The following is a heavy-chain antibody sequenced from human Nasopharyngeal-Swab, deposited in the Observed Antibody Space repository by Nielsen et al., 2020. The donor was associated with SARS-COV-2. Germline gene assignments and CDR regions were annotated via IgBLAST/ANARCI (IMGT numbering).Heavy chain of an antibody. CDR1: GYSFRTYG. V-gene: IGHV3-74*01. D-gene: IGHD5-12*01. CDR3: ARGLDIVATIDY. J-gene: IGHJ4*02. CDR2: INSDGSSK. Sequence: GESLKISCVASGYSFRTYGMSWVRQAPGKGLEWVSRINSDGSSKSYGASVKGRFTISRDNAKNTLYLQMSSLRRDDTAVYYCARGLDIVATIDYWGQGTLVTVSS.